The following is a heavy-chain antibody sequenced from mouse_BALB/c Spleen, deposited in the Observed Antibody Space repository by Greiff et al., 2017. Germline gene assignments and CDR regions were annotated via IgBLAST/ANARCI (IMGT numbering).Heavy chain of an antibody. J-gene: IGHJ2*01. D-gene: IGHD4-1*01. V-gene: IGHV5-6-3*01. Sequence: EVKLVESGGGLVQPGGSLKLSCAASGFTFSSYGMSWVRQTPDKRLELVATINSNGGSTYYPDSVKGRFTISRDNAKNTLYLQMSSLKSEDTAMYYCARDLGLGSPFDYWGKGTTLTVSS. CDR3: ARDLGLGSPFDY. CDR2: INSNGGST. CDR1: GFTFSSYG.